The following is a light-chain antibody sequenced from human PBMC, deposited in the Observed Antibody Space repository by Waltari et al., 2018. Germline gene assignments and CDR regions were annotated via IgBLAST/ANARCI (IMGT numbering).Light chain of an antibody. Sequence: SYELTQPPSVSVSPGQTARPTCSGDALPKQYAYWSQQKPGQAPVLVIYKDSERPSGIPERFSGSSSGTTVTLTISGVQAEDEADYYCQSADSSGTFHVVFGGGTKLTVL. J-gene: IGLJ2*01. V-gene: IGLV3-25*03. CDR2: KDS. CDR3: QSADSSGTFHVV. CDR1: ALPKQY.